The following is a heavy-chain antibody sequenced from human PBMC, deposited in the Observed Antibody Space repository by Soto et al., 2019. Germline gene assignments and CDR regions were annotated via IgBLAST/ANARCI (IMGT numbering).Heavy chain of an antibody. J-gene: IGHJ3*01. V-gene: IGHV3-23*01. CDR2: IGGTDGDSDGVP. D-gene: IGHD3-16*01. Sequence: VQLLESGGDLVQPGGSLRLSCVASGFILNNYAMRWVRQAPGKGLEWVSTIGGTDGDSDGVPWYEDSVKGRFTSSRYSSANSLFRQLDNLRAEDSALYSFVKGGRNWGAFEFWGQGQRSSSLQ. CDR3: VKGGRNWGAFEF. CDR1: GFILNNYA.